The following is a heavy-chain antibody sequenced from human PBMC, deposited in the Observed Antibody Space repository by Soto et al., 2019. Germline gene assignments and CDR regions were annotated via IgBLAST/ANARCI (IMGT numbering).Heavy chain of an antibody. CDR3: ARQYCSSTTCFRGWLDP. V-gene: IGHV5-51*01. Sequence: GESLKISCKGSGYSFTKYWIGWVRQMPGRGLEWMGSIYPGDSDTGYSPSFRGQVSISADKSITTAFLRWRSLKASDTAMYFCARQYCSSTTCFRGWLDPWGQGTQVTVSS. CDR1: GYSFTKYW. CDR2: IYPGDSDT. D-gene: IGHD2-2*01. J-gene: IGHJ5*02.